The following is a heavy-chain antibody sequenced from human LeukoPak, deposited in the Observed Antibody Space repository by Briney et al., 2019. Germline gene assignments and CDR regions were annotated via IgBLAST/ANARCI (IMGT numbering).Heavy chain of an antibody. CDR2: INHSGST. J-gene: IGHJ6*03. Sequence: SETLSLTCAVYGGSFSGYYWSWIRQPPGKGLEWIGEINHSGSTNYNPPLKIRVTISGDTSKNQFSLKLSSVTAADTAVYFCARVGYSYVINDWSRTGLGAYPTKYYYHMDVWGKGTTVTVSS. CDR3: ARVGYSYVINDWSRTGLGAYPTKYYYHMDV. V-gene: IGHV4-34*01. D-gene: IGHD5-18*01. CDR1: GGSFSGYY.